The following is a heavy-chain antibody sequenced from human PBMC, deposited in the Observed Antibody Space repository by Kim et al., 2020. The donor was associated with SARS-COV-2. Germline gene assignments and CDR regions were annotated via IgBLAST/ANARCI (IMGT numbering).Heavy chain of an antibody. V-gene: IGHV3-23*01. CDR2: ISGGGDST. CDR3: AKEPAIDVVVMVTFAY. J-gene: IGHJ4*02. Sequence: GGSLRLSCAASGFTFSNYAMSWVRQAPGKGLEWVSVISGGGDSTYYADTVKGRFTISRDNSKSTLYLHMNSMRAEETAVYYSAKEPAIDVVVMVTFAYWGPGTPVTVSS. D-gene: IGHD2-15*01. CDR1: GFTFSNYA.